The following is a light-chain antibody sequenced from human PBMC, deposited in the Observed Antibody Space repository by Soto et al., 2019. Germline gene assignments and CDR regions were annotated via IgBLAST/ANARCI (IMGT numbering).Light chain of an antibody. J-gene: IGKJ3*01. CDR2: GVS. CDR1: QSVSSN. CDR3: QQYGSSPPFT. V-gene: IGKV3-20*01. Sequence: DIVMTQSPATLSVSPGERGTLTSRASQSVSSNLAWYQQKPGQAPRLLIYGVSNRATGIPDRFSGSGSGTDFTLTISRLEPEDFAVYYCQQYGSSPPFTFGPGTKVDIK.